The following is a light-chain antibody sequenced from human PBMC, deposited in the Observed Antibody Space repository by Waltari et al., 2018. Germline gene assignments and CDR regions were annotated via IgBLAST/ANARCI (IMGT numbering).Light chain of an antibody. Sequence: SALTQPDSVSGPPAQSFTSPCSGLSRGSGGYEYVAWYQQHPGKAPKVIIYDVNNRPSGVSNRFSGSKSGSSASLTISGLQAEDEADYYCSSFTSSTTGIFGGGTKVTVL. V-gene: IGLV2-14*03. J-gene: IGLJ2*01. CDR1: SRGSGGYEY. CDR3: SSFTSSTTGI. CDR2: DVN.